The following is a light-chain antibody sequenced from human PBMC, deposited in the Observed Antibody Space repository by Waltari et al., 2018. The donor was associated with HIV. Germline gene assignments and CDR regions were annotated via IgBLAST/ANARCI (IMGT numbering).Light chain of an antibody. CDR3: MQSIQLLYT. Sequence: IVMTQTPISLSVTPGQQASISCKSSHSLLPSDGKTYLYWYLQKPGQPPQLLMYEVSNRCSGVPCIFSVNGSGTNFTLEISRVEAADVGVYYCMQSIQLLYTFGQGTKLELK. CDR1: HSLLPSDGKTY. J-gene: IGKJ2*01. V-gene: IGKV2D-29*01. CDR2: EVS.